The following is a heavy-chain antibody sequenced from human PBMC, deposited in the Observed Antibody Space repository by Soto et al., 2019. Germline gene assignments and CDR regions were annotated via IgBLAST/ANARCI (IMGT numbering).Heavy chain of an antibody. Sequence: GGSLRLSCAASGFTFSSYAMSWVRQAPGKGLEWVSAISGSGGSTYYADSVKGRFTISSDNSKNTLYLQMNSLRAEDTAVYYCARINIVVVIYYYMDVWGKGTTVTVSS. CDR2: ISGSGGST. CDR1: GFTFSSYA. D-gene: IGHD2-2*01. J-gene: IGHJ6*03. V-gene: IGHV3-23*01. CDR3: ARINIVVVIYYYMDV.